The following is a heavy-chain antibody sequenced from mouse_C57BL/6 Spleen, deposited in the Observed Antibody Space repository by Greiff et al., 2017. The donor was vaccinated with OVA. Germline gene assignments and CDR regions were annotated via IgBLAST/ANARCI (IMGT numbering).Heavy chain of an antibody. D-gene: IGHD1-2*01. CDR2: IYPGDGDT. J-gene: IGHJ2*01. V-gene: IGHV1-82*01. CDR1: GYAFSSSW. Sequence: VQLQQSGPELVKPGASVKISCKASGYAFSSSWMNWVKQRPGKGLEWIGRIYPGDGDTNYNGKFKGKATLTADKSSSTAYMQLSSLTSEDSAVYFCARGGYYGYYFDYWGQGTTLTVSS. CDR3: ARGGYYGYYFDY.